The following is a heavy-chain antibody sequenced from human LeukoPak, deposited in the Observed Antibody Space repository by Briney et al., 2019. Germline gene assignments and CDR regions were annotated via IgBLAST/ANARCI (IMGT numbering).Heavy chain of an antibody. D-gene: IGHD1-26*01. CDR2: ISTYNGNT. V-gene: IGHV1-18*01. CDR3: ARFVVGETDWFDS. Sequence: GASVKVSCKASGYTFTSYGLSWVRQAPGQGLEWMGWISTYNGNTKYAQTVQDRVTMNTDTSTTTAYMELRSLRSDDTAVYYCARFVVGETDWFDSWGQGTLVIVSS. CDR1: GYTFTSYG. J-gene: IGHJ5*01.